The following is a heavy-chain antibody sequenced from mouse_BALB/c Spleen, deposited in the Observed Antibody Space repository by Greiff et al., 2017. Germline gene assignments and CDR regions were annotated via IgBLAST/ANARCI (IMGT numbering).Heavy chain of an antibody. V-gene: IGHV1-5*01. CDR2: IYPGNSDT. CDR1: GYSFTSYW. CDR3: TREASYGNYAWFAY. Sequence: EVQLQQSGTVLARPGASVKMSCKASGYSFTSYWMHWVKQRPGQGLEWIGAIYPGNSDTSYNQKFKGKAKLTAVTSASTAYMELSSLTNEDSAVYYCTREASYGNYAWFAYWGQGTLVTVSA. D-gene: IGHD2-1*01. J-gene: IGHJ3*01.